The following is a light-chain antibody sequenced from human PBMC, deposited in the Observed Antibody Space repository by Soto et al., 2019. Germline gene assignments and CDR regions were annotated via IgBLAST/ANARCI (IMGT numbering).Light chain of an antibody. CDR1: QSVSSNN. CDR3: QHHGTSSFT. Sequence: EIVLTQSPGTLSLSPGERATLSCRASQSVSSNNLAWYQQKLDQAPRLLINVASSRATGIPDRFTTSGSGTDFTLTISRLEPEDFAVYYCQHHGTSSFTFGQGTKVEIK. J-gene: IGKJ1*01. V-gene: IGKV3-20*01. CDR2: VAS.